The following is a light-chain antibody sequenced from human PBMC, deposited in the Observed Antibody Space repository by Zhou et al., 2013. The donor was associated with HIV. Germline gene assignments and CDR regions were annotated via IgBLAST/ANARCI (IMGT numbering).Light chain of an antibody. J-gene: IGKJ4*01. CDR2: KAS. CDR3: QQYKTVPLT. Sequence: DIQMTQSPSTLSASVGDRVTITCRASQSISRWVAWYQQKPGEAPKLLIYKASTLQSGVPSRFSGSGSGTEFSLTITALQPDDFATYFCQQYKTVPLTFGGGTRV. V-gene: IGKV1-5*03. CDR1: QSISRW.